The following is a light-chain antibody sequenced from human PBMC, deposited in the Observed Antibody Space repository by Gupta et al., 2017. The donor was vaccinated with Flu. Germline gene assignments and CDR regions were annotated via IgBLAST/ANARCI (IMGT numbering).Light chain of an antibody. CDR2: RAS. Sequence: PSSLSATVGDRATITCRASQNIDESLNWYQQRPGQSPTPLIYRASSLQNGVPSRFSGSGSGTDFTLSINELQPEDFATYHCQQTDVSPFTFGQGTLLDI. J-gene: IGKJ5*01. V-gene: IGKV1-39*01. CDR3: QQTDVSPFT. CDR1: QNIDES.